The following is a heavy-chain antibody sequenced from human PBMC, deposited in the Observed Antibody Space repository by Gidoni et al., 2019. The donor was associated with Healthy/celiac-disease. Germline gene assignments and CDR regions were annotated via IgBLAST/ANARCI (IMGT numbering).Heavy chain of an antibody. CDR2: INHSGST. CDR1: GGSFSGYY. V-gene: IGHV4-34*01. CDR3: ARVTADLSDSRRGFDY. Sequence: QVQLQQWGAGLLKPSETLSLTCAVYGGSFSGYYWSWIRQPPGKGLEWIGEINHSGSTNYNPSLKSRVTISVDTSKNQFSLKLSSVTAADTAVYYCARVTADLSDSRRGFDYWGQGTLVTVSS. D-gene: IGHD3-10*01. J-gene: IGHJ4*02.